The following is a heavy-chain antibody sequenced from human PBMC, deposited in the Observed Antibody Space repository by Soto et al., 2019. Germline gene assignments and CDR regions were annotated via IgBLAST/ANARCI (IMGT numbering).Heavy chain of an antibody. CDR1: GFIFRDCS. CDR3: AIRASYYGSSGYFDY. Sequence: PGGPLRLSCAASGFIFRDCSMSWIRQAPGKGLEWISYISKDSGRATRYADSVKGRFTISRDNAKNTLYLQMNSLRAEDTAVYYCAIRASYYGSSGYFDYWGQGTLVTVSS. J-gene: IGHJ4*02. CDR2: ISKDSGRAT. D-gene: IGHD3-22*01. V-gene: IGHV3-11*04.